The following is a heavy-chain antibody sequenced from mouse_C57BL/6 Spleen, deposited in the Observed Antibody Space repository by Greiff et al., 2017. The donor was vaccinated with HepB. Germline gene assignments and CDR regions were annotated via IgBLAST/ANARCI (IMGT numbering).Heavy chain of an antibody. Sequence: QLQQSGPGLVQPSQSLSITCTVSGFSLTSYGVHWVRQSPGKGLEWLGVIWSGGSTDYNAAFISRLSISKDNSKSQVFFKMNSLQADDTAIYYCARNSGTGTDWYFDVWGTGTTVTVSS. CDR2: IWSGGST. D-gene: IGHD4-1*01. J-gene: IGHJ1*03. CDR3: ARNSGTGTDWYFDV. CDR1: GFSLTSYG. V-gene: IGHV2-2*01.